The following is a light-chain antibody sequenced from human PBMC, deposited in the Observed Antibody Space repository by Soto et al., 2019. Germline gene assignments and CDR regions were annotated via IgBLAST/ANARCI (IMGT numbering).Light chain of an antibody. CDR3: QQYYRYPQP. CDR1: QGISSY. J-gene: IGKJ2*01. CDR2: AAS. V-gene: IGKV1-8*01. Sequence: AIRMTQSPSSLSASTGDRVTITCRASQGISSYLAWYQQKPGKAPKLLIYAASTWQSGVPSRLRGSGSGTDFTLTISCLKSEDFATYYCQQYYRYPQPFGQGTKLEIK.